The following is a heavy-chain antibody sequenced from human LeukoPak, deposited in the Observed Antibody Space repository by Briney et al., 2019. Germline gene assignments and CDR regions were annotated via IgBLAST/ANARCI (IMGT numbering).Heavy chain of an antibody. J-gene: IGHJ4*02. CDR3: ARDSGVLEWGY. V-gene: IGHV3-48*01. D-gene: IGHD3-3*01. CDR2: ISSSSTTV. CDR1: GFTFSAYA. Sequence: GGSLRLSCAASGFTFSAYAMNWVRQAPGQGLQWVSYISSSSTTVHYTDAVKGRFTISRDNDKNSLDLQMDSLRAEDTAMYYCARDSGVLEWGYWGQGTLVTVSS.